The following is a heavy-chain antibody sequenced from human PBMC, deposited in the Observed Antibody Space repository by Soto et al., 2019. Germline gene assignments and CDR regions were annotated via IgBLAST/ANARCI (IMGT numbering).Heavy chain of an antibody. CDR1: GDSVSTHSAA. V-gene: IGHV6-1*01. Sequence: QTLSPPCALSGDSVSTHSAAWHWNRQPPSRGLEWLGRTYYRSKWYNDYAVSVKSRITINPDTSKNQFSLQLNSVTPEDTAVYYCARDPDYSKQPRMNYYYYYGMDGWGQGTTVTVSS. D-gene: IGHD4-4*01. CDR3: ARDPDYSKQPRMNYYYYYGMDG. J-gene: IGHJ6*02. CDR2: TYYRSKWYN.